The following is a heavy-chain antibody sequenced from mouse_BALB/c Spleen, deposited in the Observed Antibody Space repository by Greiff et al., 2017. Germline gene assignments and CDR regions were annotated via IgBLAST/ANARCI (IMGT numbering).Heavy chain of an antibody. CDR3: ARDRDYGSSYYAMDY. D-gene: IGHD1-1*01. Sequence: EVKVVESGGGLVKPGGSLKLSCAASGFTFSDYYMYWVRQTPEKRLEWVATISDGGSYTYYPDSVKGRFTISRDNAKNNLYLQRSSLKSEDTAMYYCARDRDYGSSYYAMDYWGQGTSVTVSS. J-gene: IGHJ4*01. CDR2: ISDGGSYT. CDR1: GFTFSDYY. V-gene: IGHV5-4*02.